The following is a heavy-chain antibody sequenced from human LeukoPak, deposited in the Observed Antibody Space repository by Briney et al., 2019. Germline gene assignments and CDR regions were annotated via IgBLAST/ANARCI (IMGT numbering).Heavy chain of an antibody. V-gene: IGHV3-23*01. Sequence: GGSLRLSCAASGFTFSSYAMSWVRQAPGKGLEWVSAISGSGGSTYYADSVKGRFTISRDNSKNTLYLQMNSLRAEDTAVYYCAKAGESGSGYLPDYYYYGMDVWGQGTTVTVFS. CDR2: ISGSGGST. CDR1: GFTFSSYA. CDR3: AKAGESGSGYLPDYYYYGMDV. J-gene: IGHJ6*02. D-gene: IGHD3-22*01.